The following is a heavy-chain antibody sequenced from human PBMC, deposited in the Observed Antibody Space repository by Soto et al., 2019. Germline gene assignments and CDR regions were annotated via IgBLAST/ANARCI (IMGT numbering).Heavy chain of an antibody. V-gene: IGHV3-30*18. CDR2: ISYDGSNK. J-gene: IGHJ4*02. CDR1: GFTFSSYG. CDR3: ANDNALSSSNYYFDY. Sequence: QVQLVESGGGVVQPGRSLRLSCAASGFTFSSYGMHWVRQAPGKGLEWVAVISYDGSNKYYADSVKGRFTISRDNSKNTLYLKMNSLRAEDTAVYYCANDNALSSSNYYFDYWGQGTLVTVSS. D-gene: IGHD6-6*01.